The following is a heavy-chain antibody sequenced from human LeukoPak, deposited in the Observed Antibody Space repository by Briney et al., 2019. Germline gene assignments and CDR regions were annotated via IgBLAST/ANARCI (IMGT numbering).Heavy chain of an antibody. CDR1: GGTFSIYA. V-gene: IGHV1-69*05. CDR2: IIPIFGTA. D-gene: IGHD3-22*01. Sequence: ASVKVSCKASGGTFSIYAISWVRQAPGQGLEWMGGIIPIFGTANYAQKFQGRVTITTDESTSTAYMELSSLRSADTAVYYCASRGRSSGYYFDYWGQGTLVTVSS. J-gene: IGHJ4*02. CDR3: ASRGRSSGYYFDY.